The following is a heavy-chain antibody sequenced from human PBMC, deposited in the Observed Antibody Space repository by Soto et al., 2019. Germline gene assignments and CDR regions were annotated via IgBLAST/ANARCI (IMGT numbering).Heavy chain of an antibody. CDR3: AAAEPLLY. CDR1: GFTFTKFG. Sequence: GGSLRLSCAVSGFTFTKFGMPWVRQAPGKGLEWVAIIWYDGSHKYYADSVKGRFTISRDNSKNTVSLHMDSLGAEDTAMYYCAAAEPLLYRGRGNLVTVSS. J-gene: IGHJ4*02. CDR2: IWYDGSHK. D-gene: IGHD1-1*01. V-gene: IGHV3-33*01.